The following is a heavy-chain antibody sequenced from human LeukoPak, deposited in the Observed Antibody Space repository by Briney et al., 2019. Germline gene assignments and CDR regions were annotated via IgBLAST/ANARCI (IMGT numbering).Heavy chain of an antibody. V-gene: IGHV3-21*01. J-gene: IGHJ4*02. CDR1: GFTFSSYS. Sequence: GGSLRLSCAASGFTFSSYSMNCARQAPGKGLEWVSSISSSSSYIYYADSVKGRFTISRDNAKNSLYLQMDSLRAEDTAVYYCARGDGYCSSTSCVDYWGQGTMVTVSS. CDR2: ISSSSSYI. CDR3: ARGDGYCSSTSCVDY. D-gene: IGHD2-2*03.